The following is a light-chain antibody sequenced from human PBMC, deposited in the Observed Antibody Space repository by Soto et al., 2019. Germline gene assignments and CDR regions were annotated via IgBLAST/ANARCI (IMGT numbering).Light chain of an antibody. V-gene: IGKV3-20*01. Sequence: EIVLTQSPGTLSLSPGERATLSCRSSQSVSSSYLAWYQQKPGQAPRLLIYGASSRATGIPDRFSGSGSGVAFTLTISGLQSEDFAVYHCQQYNQWPGTFGQGTKVDI. CDR2: GAS. CDR3: QQYNQWPGT. J-gene: IGKJ1*01. CDR1: QSVSSSY.